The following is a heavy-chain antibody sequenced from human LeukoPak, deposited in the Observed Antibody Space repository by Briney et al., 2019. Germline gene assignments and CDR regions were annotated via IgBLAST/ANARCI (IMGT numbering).Heavy chain of an antibody. Sequence: SQTLSLTCTVSGGSISSGGYYWSWIRQHPGKGLEWIGYIYYSGSTYYNPSLKSRVTISVDTSKNQFSLKLSSVTAADTAVYSCGGGERGCFDPGGQEPRVPVS. CDR2: IYYSGST. V-gene: IGHV4-31*03. D-gene: IGHD2-21*01. J-gene: IGHJ5*02. CDR1: GGSISSGGYY. CDR3: GGGERGCFDP.